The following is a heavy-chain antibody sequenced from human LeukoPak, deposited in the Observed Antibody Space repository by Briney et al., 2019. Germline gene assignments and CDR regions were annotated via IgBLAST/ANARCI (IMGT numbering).Heavy chain of an antibody. J-gene: IGHJ4*02. CDR2: ISGSGGDT. CDR3: ARAAMVRGVDYFDS. D-gene: IGHD3-10*01. CDR1: GFIFSSSA. V-gene: IGHV3-23*01. Sequence: GGSLRLSCEGSGFIFSSSAMSWVRQAPGKGLEWVSGISGSGGDTYYADSVKGRFTISRDNSKNTLYLQMNSLRAEDTAVYYCARAAMVRGVDYFDSWGQGTLVTVS.